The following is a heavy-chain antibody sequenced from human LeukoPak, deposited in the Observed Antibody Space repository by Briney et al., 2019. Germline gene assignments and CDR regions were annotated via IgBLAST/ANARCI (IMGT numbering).Heavy chain of an antibody. Sequence: SVKVSCKASGGTFISYAISWVRQAPGQGLEWMGRIIPILGIANYAQKFQGRVTITADKSTSTAYMELSSLRSEDTAVYYCARVSASYYDSSGYPTDHFDYWGQGTLVTVSS. J-gene: IGHJ4*02. V-gene: IGHV1-69*04. CDR2: IIPILGIA. CDR3: ARVSASYYDSSGYPTDHFDY. D-gene: IGHD3-22*01. CDR1: GGTFISYA.